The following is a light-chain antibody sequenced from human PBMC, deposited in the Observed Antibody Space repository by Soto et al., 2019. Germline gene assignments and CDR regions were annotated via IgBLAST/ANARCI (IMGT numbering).Light chain of an antibody. Sequence: EIVLTQSPGTLSLSPGERATLSCRASQSVSSSYLAWYQQKPGQAPRLLMYGASSRAAGIPDRFSGSGSGTDFTLTINKLEPEDFAVYYCQQYGRSPFTFGQGTKLQIK. CDR1: QSVSSSY. CDR3: QQYGRSPFT. V-gene: IGKV3-20*01. J-gene: IGKJ2*01. CDR2: GAS.